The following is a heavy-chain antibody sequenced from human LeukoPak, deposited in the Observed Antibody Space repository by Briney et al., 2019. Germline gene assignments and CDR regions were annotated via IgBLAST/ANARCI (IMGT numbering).Heavy chain of an antibody. V-gene: IGHV3-11*06. D-gene: IGHD4-17*01. CDR1: GFTFSDYY. Sequence: GGSLRLSCAASGFTFSDYYMSWIRQAPGKGREWVSYISSSSSYTNCADSVKGRFTISRDNAKNSLYLQMNSLRAEDTAVYYCARDGDYGDYAFDIWGQGTMVTVSS. CDR3: ARDGDYGDYAFDI. CDR2: ISSSSSYT. J-gene: IGHJ3*02.